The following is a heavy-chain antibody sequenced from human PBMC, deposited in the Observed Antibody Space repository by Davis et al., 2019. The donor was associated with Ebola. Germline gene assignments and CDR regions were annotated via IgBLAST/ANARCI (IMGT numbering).Heavy chain of an antibody. J-gene: IGHJ4*02. CDR1: GFTFSSSV. D-gene: IGHD6-13*01. V-gene: IGHV3-30*18. Sequence: GESLKTSCAASGFTFSSSVMHWVRHAPGQGLERVAVISYDGSNKYYADSVKGRFTISRDNSKNTLYLQMNSLRAEDTAVYYFAKLDYPIAAAVQTEEGFDYWGQGTLVTVSS. CDR2: ISYDGSNK. CDR3: AKLDYPIAAAVQTEEGFDY.